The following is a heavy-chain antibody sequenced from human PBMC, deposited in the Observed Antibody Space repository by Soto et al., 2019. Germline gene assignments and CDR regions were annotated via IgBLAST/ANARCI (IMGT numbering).Heavy chain of an antibody. V-gene: IGHV1-69*02. CDR2: IIPILGIA. J-gene: IGHJ2*01. CDR3: AGIYYDILTGSPPPYWYFAL. Sequence: QVQLVQSGAEVKKPGSSVKVSCKASGGTFSSYTISWVRQAPGQGLEWMGRIIPILGIANYAQKFQGRGTFTADKCTRTAYMELSSLRSEATAVYYCAGIYYDILTGSPPPYWYFALWGRGTLVTVSS. CDR1: GGTFSSYT. D-gene: IGHD3-9*01.